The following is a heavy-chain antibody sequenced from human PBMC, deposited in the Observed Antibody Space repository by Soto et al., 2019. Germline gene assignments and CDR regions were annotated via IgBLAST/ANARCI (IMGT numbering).Heavy chain of an antibody. Sequence: GGSLRLSCAASGFTFSSYAMSWVRQAPGKGLEWVSAISGSGGSTYYADSVKGRFTISRDNSKNTLYLQMNSLRAEDTAVYYCAKGARIAARREGYFDYWGQGTLVTVSS. V-gene: IGHV3-23*01. CDR1: GFTFSSYA. CDR2: ISGSGGST. CDR3: AKGARIAARREGYFDY. J-gene: IGHJ4*02. D-gene: IGHD6-6*01.